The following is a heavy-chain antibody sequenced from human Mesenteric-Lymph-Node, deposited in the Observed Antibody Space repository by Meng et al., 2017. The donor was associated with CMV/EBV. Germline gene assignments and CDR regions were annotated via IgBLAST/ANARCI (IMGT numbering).Heavy chain of an antibody. CDR1: GFTSSTYE. D-gene: IGHD4-23*01. CDR3: VREVRTTVVTWFDP. CDR2: LSKAGNTM. V-gene: IGHV3-48*03. Sequence: GESLKISCAASGFTSSTYEMNWVRQAPGKGLEWVSYLSKAGNTMHYADSVKGRFTISRDNSKNTLYLQMNSLRPEDTAVYYCVREVRTTVVTWFDPWGQGALVTVSS. J-gene: IGHJ5*02.